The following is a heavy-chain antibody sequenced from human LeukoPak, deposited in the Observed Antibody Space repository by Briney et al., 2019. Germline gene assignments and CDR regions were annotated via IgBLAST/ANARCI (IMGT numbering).Heavy chain of an antibody. V-gene: IGHV4-38-2*02. CDR1: GYSISSGYY. J-gene: IGHJ5*02. Sequence: SETLSLTCTVSGYSISSGYYWGWIRQPPGKGLEWIGSIYHSGSTYYNPSLKSRVTISVDTSKNQFSLKLSSVTAADTAVYYCARDGPSPWGQGTLVTVSS. CDR2: IYHSGST. CDR3: ARDGPSP.